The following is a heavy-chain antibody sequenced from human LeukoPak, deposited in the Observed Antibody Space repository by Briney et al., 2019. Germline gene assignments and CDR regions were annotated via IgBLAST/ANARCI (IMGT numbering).Heavy chain of an antibody. CDR1: GFIFSNYW. V-gene: IGHV3-7*01. Sequence: PGGSLRLSCAASGFIFSNYWMTWVRQAPGKGLEWVANIKEDGSEKYYLPSVSGRVTISRDNAKNSLYLQMNSLRAEDTAVYYCVKVSIAVAGSDYWGQGTLVTVSS. D-gene: IGHD6-13*01. CDR2: IKEDGSEK. J-gene: IGHJ4*02. CDR3: VKVSIAVAGSDY.